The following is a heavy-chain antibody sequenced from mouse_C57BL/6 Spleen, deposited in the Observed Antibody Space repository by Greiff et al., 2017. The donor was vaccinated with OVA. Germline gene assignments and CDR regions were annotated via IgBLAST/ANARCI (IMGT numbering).Heavy chain of an antibody. CDR2: INPSNGGT. CDR3: ARGIYYDYPFDY. CDR1: GYTFTSYW. V-gene: IGHV1-53*01. Sequence: QVQLQQPGTELVKPGASVKLSCKASGYTFTSYWLHWVKQRPGQGLEWIGNINPSNGGTNYNEKFKSKATLTVDKSSSTAYMQLSSLTSEDSAVYYCARGIYYDYPFDYWGQGTTLTVSS. J-gene: IGHJ2*01. D-gene: IGHD2-4*01.